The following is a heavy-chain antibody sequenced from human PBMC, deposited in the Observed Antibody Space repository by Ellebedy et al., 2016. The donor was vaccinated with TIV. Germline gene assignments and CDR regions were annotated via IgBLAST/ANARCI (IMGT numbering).Heavy chain of an antibody. D-gene: IGHD2-21*02. CDR1: GFNFNNYG. Sequence: GESLKISCAGPGFNFNNYGMSWVRQAPGKGLEWVANIKQDGRDKYYVDSVKGRFTISRDNAKNSLYLQMNSLRAEDTAVYYCAKAWCDGGCYGLGDWGQGTLVTVSS. V-gene: IGHV3-7*01. CDR3: AKAWCDGGCYGLGD. J-gene: IGHJ4*02. CDR2: IKQDGRDK.